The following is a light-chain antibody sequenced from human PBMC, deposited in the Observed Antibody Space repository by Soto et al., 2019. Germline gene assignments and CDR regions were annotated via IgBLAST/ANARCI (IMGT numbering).Light chain of an antibody. CDR3: QPYGSSPPWT. Sequence: IVLTQSPCTLSLSPGERATLSCRASQSVSSSYLAWYQQKPGQAPRLLIYGASSRATGIPDRFSGSGSGTDFTLTISRLEPEDFAVYYCQPYGSSPPWTFGQRTKVDIK. V-gene: IGKV3-20*01. J-gene: IGKJ1*01. CDR2: GAS. CDR1: QSVSSSY.